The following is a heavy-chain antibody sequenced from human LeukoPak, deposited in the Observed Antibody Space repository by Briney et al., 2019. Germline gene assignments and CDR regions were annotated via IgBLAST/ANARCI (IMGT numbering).Heavy chain of an antibody. D-gene: IGHD5-12*01. CDR2: IYTSGNT. Sequence: PSETLSLTCTVSRGSISSSSYYWGWIRQPPGKGLEWIGRIYTSGNTNYNPSLKSRATISVDTSKNQFSLKLSSVTAADTAVYYCARGGVRGYSGWGQGTLVTVSS. V-gene: IGHV4-39*07. CDR3: ARGGVRGYSG. CDR1: RGSISSSSYY. J-gene: IGHJ4*02.